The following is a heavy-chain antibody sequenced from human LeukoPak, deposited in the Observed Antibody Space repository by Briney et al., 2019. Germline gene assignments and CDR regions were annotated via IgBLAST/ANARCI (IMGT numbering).Heavy chain of an antibody. CDR1: GFTFSSYA. J-gene: IGHJ6*02. CDR2: ISYDGSNK. CDR3: ARGEVIVVVTTGMDV. V-gene: IGHV3-30-3*01. Sequence: GRSLRLSCAASGFTFSSYAMHWVRQAPGKGLEWVAIISYDGSNKYYADSVKGRFTISRDNSKNTLYLQMNSLRAEDTAVYYCARGEVIVVVTTGMDVWGQGTTVTVSS. D-gene: IGHD3-22*01.